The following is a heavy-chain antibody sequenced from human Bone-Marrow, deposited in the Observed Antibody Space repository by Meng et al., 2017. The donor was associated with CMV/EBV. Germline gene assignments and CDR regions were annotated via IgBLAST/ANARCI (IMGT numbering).Heavy chain of an antibody. CDR2: INSDGSST. Sequence: GESLKISCAASGFTFSSYWMHWVRHTPGKGLVWVSRINSDGSSTSYADSVKGRFTISRDNAKNTVFLQMNSLRAEDTAVYYCARAPRGSGSYLVEATPYWGQGTLVTVSS. V-gene: IGHV3-74*01. CDR3: ARAPRGSGSYLVEATPY. J-gene: IGHJ4*02. D-gene: IGHD1-26*01. CDR1: GFTFSSYW.